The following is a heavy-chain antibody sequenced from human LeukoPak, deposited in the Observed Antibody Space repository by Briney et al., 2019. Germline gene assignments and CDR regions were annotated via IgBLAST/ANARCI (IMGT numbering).Heavy chain of an antibody. J-gene: IGHJ4*02. Sequence: PGGSLRLSCAASGFTFSSYPVRWVPQAPGEGGEWVLAISGSGGSTYYADSVKGRFTISRDNFKNTLYLQMNSLRAEDTAVYNCAKDVRAAGPNDTFDYWGQGTLVTVSS. V-gene: IGHV3-23*01. CDR3: AKDVRAAGPNDTFDY. CDR2: ISGSGGST. D-gene: IGHD6-13*01. CDR1: GFTFSSYP.